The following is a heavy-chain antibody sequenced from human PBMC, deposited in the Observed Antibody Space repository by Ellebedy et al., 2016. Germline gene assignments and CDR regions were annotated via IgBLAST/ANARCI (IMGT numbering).Heavy chain of an antibody. V-gene: IGHV4-59*01. CDR2: IFYSGGT. Sequence: GSLRLSCTVSGASISRDSWSWIRQPPGNGLQWLGYIFYSGGTIYNPSLRSRVTISVDKSQKQVSLNLTSVTAADTAVYFCAKSSISVFGVTDAFDIWGQGTLVTVSS. CDR1: GASISRDS. J-gene: IGHJ3*02. D-gene: IGHD3-3*01. CDR3: AKSSISVFGVTDAFDI.